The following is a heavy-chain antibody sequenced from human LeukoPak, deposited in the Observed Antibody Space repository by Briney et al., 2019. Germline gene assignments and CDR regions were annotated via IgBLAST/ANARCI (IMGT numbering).Heavy chain of an antibody. J-gene: IGHJ4*02. Sequence: GGFLRLSCAASGFMFSNYGMHWVRQAPGKGLEWVAFIRYDGSNKYYADSVKGRFTISRANSKNTLYLQMNSLRAEDTAVYYCARRIAAAGTLDYWGRGTLVTVSS. CDR3: ARRIAAAGTLDY. V-gene: IGHV3-30*02. CDR2: IRYDGSNK. CDR1: GFMFSNYG. D-gene: IGHD6-13*01.